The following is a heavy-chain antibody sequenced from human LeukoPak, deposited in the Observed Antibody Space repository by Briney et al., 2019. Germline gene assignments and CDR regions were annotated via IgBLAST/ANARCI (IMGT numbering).Heavy chain of an antibody. J-gene: IGHJ5*02. D-gene: IGHD3-3*01. Sequence: ASVKVSCKASGYTFTSYGISWVRQAPGQGLEWMGWISAYNGNTNYAQKLQGRVTMTTDTSTSTVYMELSSLRSEDTAVYYCARAAGPITIFGVVTRGWFDPWGQGTLVTVSS. V-gene: IGHV1-18*01. CDR3: ARAAGPITIFGVVTRGWFDP. CDR1: GYTFTSYG. CDR2: ISAYNGNT.